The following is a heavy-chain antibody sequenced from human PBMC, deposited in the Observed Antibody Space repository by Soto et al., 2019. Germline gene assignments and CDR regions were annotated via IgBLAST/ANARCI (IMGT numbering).Heavy chain of an antibody. CDR2: IFSSGST. V-gene: IGHV4-4*07. J-gene: IGHJ4*02. CDR3: GREGSYCAYNFAYGIQLWPFGF. Sequence: SETLSLTCTDSGGSINTFYWSRVRQPAGKGLQWIGRIFSSGSTSFNPSLERRVAMSVDPSKNYFSLNFSSVTPAHMAVYYCGREGSYCAYNFAYGIQLWPFGFWGQGALGTV. CDR1: GGSINTFY. D-gene: IGHD5-18*01.